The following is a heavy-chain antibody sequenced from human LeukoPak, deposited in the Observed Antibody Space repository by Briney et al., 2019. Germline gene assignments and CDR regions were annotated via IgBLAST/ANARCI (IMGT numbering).Heavy chain of an antibody. J-gene: IGHJ6*02. CDR3: ARDWLQLVPYYYYYGMDV. CDR2: IYYSGST. CDR1: GGSISSSSYY. Sequence: SETLSLTCTVSGGSISSSSYYWGWIRQPPGKGLEWIGSIYYSGSTYYNPSLKSRVTISVDTSKNQFSLKLSSVTAADTAVYYCARDWLQLVPYYYYYGMDVWGQGTTVTVSS. V-gene: IGHV4-39*07. D-gene: IGHD5-24*01.